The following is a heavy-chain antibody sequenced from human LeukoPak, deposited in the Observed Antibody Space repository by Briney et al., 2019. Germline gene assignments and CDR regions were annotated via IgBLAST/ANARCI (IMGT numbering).Heavy chain of an antibody. Sequence: ASVKISCKASGYTLTDYYMHWVRQAPGQGLEWMGWISTNTGNPTYAQGFTGRFVFSLDTSVSTAYLQISSLKAEDTAAYYCARKSVAATPRDIVYQYSYMDVWGKGTTVTVSS. J-gene: IGHJ6*03. D-gene: IGHD2-15*01. V-gene: IGHV7-4-1*02. CDR1: GYTLTDYY. CDR2: ISTNTGNP. CDR3: ARKSVAATPRDIVYQYSYMDV.